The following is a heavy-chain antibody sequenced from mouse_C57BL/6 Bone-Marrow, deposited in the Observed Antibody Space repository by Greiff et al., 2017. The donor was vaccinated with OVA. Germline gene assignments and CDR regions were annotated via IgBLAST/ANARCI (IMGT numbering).Heavy chain of an antibody. CDR2: ISNGGGST. V-gene: IGHV5-12*01. D-gene: IGHD1-1*01. Sequence: EVKLMESGGGLVQPGGSLKLSCAASGFTFSDYYMYWVRQTPEQRLEWVAYISNGGGSTYYTDTVKGRFTISRDNAKNTLYLQMSRLKSEDTAMYYCARHDYGSPYAMDYWGQGTSVTVSS. CDR3: ARHDYGSPYAMDY. J-gene: IGHJ4*01. CDR1: GFTFSDYY.